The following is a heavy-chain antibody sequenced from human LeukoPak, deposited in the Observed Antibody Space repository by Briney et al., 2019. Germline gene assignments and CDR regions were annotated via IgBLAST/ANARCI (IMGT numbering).Heavy chain of an antibody. D-gene: IGHD2-8*01. CDR1: GFIFSNFG. Sequence: GGPLRLSCAVSGFIFSNFGMDWVRQAPGKGLVWLSTINGDGTTTGDADSVKGRFTISRDNAKNMLYLQMNSLRVDDTAVYYCLRNRGFYTYDYWGQGTLVTVSS. J-gene: IGHJ4*02. V-gene: IGHV3-74*01. CDR2: INGDGTTT. CDR3: LRNRGFYTYDY.